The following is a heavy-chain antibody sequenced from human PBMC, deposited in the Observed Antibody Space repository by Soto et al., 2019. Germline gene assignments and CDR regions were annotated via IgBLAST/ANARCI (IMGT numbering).Heavy chain of an antibody. CDR1: GGSISTSGSD. CDR3: ASLPLVRGVRA. Sequence: QLHLQESGPGRVKPSETLSLTCSVSGGSISTSGSDWGWVRQAPEKGLEWIGSAYYVGTINYNPSLTRRFAISVDTSKIQFSLKLSSVTAAATSVYYSASLPLVRGVRAWGQGTLGTVSS. J-gene: IGHJ5*02. CDR2: AYYVGTI. D-gene: IGHD3-10*01. V-gene: IGHV4-39*01.